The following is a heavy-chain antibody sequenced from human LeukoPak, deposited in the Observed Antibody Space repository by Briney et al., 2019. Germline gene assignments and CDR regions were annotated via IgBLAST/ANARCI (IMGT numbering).Heavy chain of an antibody. CDR2: ISSSSSTI. CDR3: ARALKTKTPGGWSMIVVRAAFDI. CDR1: GFTFSSYS. Sequence: PGGSLRLSCAASGFTFSSYSMNWVRQAPGKGLEWVSYISSSSSTIYYADSVKGRFTISRDNAKNSLYLQMNSLRAEDTAVYYCARALKTKTPGGWSMIVVRAAFDIWGQGTMVTVSS. D-gene: IGHD3-22*01. J-gene: IGHJ3*02. V-gene: IGHV3-48*01.